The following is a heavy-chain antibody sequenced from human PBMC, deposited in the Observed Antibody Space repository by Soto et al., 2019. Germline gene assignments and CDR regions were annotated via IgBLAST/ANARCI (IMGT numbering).Heavy chain of an antibody. CDR1: GYPFTSYY. CDR3: ASCGSDRSYSDN. V-gene: IGHV1-46*01. Sequence: QVQLVQSEAELRKPGTSVKVSCKTSGYPFTSYYMNWVRQAPGQGLEWMGVINPTDGTTTFEQTFHGRLTMTRNTSTSTVYMGVSSLRFDDTAVYYCASCGSDRSYSDNWGQGTLVAVAS. CDR2: INPTDGTT. J-gene: IGHJ4*02. D-gene: IGHD1-26*01.